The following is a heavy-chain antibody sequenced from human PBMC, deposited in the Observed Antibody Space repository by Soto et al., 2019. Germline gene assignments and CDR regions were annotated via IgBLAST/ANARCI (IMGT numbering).Heavy chain of an antibody. D-gene: IGHD2-15*01. J-gene: IGHJ6*02. V-gene: IGHV5-51*01. Sequence: PGESLKISYKGSGYSFTSYWIGWVRQMPGKGLEWMGIIYPGDSDTKYSPSFQGQVTISADKSISTAYLQWSSLKASDTAMYYFARLGGGYYYFSVMDVWGQGTAVTVSS. CDR2: IYPGDSDT. CDR1: GYSFTSYW. CDR3: ARLGGGYYYFSVMDV.